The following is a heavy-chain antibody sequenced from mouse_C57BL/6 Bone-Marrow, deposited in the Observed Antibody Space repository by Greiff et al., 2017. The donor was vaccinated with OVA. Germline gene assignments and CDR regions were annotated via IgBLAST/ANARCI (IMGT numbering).Heavy chain of an antibody. CDR2: ISYDGSN. CDR3: ARWSYYFDY. J-gene: IGHJ2*01. CDR1: GYSITSGYY. Sequence: EVQLQESGPGLVKPSQSLSLTCSVTGYSITSGYYWNWIRHFPGNKLEWMGYISYDGSNNYNPSLKNRISITRDTSKNQFFLKLNSVTTEDTATYYCARWSYYFDYWGQGTTLTVSS. V-gene: IGHV3-6*01.